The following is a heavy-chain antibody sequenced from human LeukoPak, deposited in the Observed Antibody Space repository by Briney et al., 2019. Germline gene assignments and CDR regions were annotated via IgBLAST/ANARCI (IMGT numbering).Heavy chain of an antibody. J-gene: IGHJ5*02. CDR2: ISAYNGNT. V-gene: IGHV1-18*01. CDR3: ARARAYYDSSGLSPSRGWFDP. D-gene: IGHD3-22*01. Sequence: ASVKVSCKASGYTFTSYGISWVRRAPGQGLEWMGWISAYNGNTNYAQKLQGRVTMTTDTSTSTAYMELRSLRSDDTAVYYCARARAYYDSSGLSPSRGWFDPWGQGTLVTVSS. CDR1: GYTFTSYG.